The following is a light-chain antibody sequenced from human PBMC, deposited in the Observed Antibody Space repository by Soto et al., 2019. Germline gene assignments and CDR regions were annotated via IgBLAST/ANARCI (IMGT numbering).Light chain of an antibody. J-gene: IGKJ1*01. CDR1: QTISSW. CDR3: QQYNRYFKS. CDR2: KAS. Sequence: DIQMTQSPSTLSASVGDRVTIICRASQTISSWLAWYQQKGGQAPKLLISKASILDSGVPSRFSGSGSGTEFNLTISSLQPEDFATYYCQQYNRYFKSFGQGTKVDIK. V-gene: IGKV1-5*03.